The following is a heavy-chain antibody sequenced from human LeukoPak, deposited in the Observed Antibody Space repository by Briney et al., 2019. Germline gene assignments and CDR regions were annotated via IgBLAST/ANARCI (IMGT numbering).Heavy chain of an antibody. CDR3: ARTPRGQLVRVSPLFDY. J-gene: IGHJ4*02. D-gene: IGHD6-6*01. V-gene: IGHV1-18*01. Sequence: ASVKVSCKASGGTFSSYGISWVRQAPGQGLEWMGWISAYNGNTNYAQKLQGRVTMTTDTSTSTAYMELRSLRSDDTAVYYCARTPRGQLVRVSPLFDYWGQGTLVTVSS. CDR1: GGTFSSYG. CDR2: ISAYNGNT.